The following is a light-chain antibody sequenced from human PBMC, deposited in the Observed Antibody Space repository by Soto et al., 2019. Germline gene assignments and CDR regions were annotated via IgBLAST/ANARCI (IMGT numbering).Light chain of an antibody. CDR2: KAS. Sequence: DIQMTQSPSTLSGSVGDRVTITCRASQTISSWLAWYQQKPGKAPKLLIYKASTLKSGVPSRFSGSGSGTEFTLTISSLQPDDFETYYCQQSYITPRTFGQGTKVDIK. V-gene: IGKV1-5*03. J-gene: IGKJ1*01. CDR1: QTISSW. CDR3: QQSYITPRT.